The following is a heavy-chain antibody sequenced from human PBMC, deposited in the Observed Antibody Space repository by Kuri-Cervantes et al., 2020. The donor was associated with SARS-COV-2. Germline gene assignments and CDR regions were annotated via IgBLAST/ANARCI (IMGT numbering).Heavy chain of an antibody. Sequence: ETLSLTCAASGFTFSTYSMSWVRQAPGKGLEWISYISSRSGTINYADSVKGRFTISRDNAKSLLYLQMNSLRAEDTAVYYCARSRGYYDSSGQARHLIYFWGQGTQVTVSS. V-gene: IGHV3-48*01. D-gene: IGHD3-22*01. CDR1: GFTFSTYS. CDR2: ISSRSGTI. J-gene: IGHJ4*02. CDR3: ARSRGYYDSSGQARHLIYF.